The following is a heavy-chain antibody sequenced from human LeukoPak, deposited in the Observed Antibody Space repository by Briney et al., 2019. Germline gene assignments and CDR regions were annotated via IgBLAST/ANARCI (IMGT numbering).Heavy chain of an antibody. CDR2: INHSGTT. CDR3: ARLSVIVGAALEYYYYYMDV. J-gene: IGHJ6*03. CDR1: GDSFSDYY. V-gene: IGHV4-34*01. D-gene: IGHD1-26*01. Sequence: SETLSLTCAVYGDSFSDYYWSWIRQPPGKGPEWVGEINHSGTTNSHPSLKSRVTISADTSNNQVSLKLASVTAADTAVYYCARLSVIVGAALEYYYYYMDVWGQGTTVTVSS.